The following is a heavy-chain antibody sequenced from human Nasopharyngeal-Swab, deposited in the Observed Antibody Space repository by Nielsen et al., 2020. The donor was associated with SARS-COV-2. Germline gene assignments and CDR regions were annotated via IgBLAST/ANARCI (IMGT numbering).Heavy chain of an antibody. V-gene: IGHV3-15*01. D-gene: IGHD6-19*01. Sequence: VRQAPGKGLEWVGRIKSKTDGGTTDYAAPVKGRFTISRDDSKNTLYLQMNSLKTEDTAVYYCTTTQWLGRLFDYWGQGTLVTVSS. J-gene: IGHJ4*02. CDR3: TTTQWLGRLFDY. CDR2: IKSKTDGGTT.